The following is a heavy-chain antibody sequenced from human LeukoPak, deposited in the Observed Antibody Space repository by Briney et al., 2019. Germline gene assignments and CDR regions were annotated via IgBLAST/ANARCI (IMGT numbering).Heavy chain of an antibody. V-gene: IGHV3-7*04. CDR2: IRKDGSEK. CDR3: ARHWEGVESDAFDI. CDR1: GFTFEIYW. D-gene: IGHD1-26*01. J-gene: IGHJ3*02. Sequence: GGSLRLSCAASGFTFEIYWMSWVRQAPGKGLEWVANIRKDGSEKNYVDSVKGRFTISRDNAKNSLYLQMNSLRADDTALYYCARHWEGVESDAFDIWGQGTMATVSS.